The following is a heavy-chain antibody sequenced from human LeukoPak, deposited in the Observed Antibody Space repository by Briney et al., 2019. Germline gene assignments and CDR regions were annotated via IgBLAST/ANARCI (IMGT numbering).Heavy chain of an antibody. CDR1: GFTFSTYG. CDR2: ISGNGVST. Sequence: PGGTLRLSCAASGFTFSTYGMTWVRQAPGKGLEWVSAISGNGVSTYYADSVKGRFTISRDNPKNTLYLQMNSLRAEDTALYYCAREMDYDYGDYGGYYYMDVWGKGTTVTVSS. J-gene: IGHJ6*03. D-gene: IGHD4-17*01. V-gene: IGHV3-23*01. CDR3: AREMDYDYGDYGGYYYMDV.